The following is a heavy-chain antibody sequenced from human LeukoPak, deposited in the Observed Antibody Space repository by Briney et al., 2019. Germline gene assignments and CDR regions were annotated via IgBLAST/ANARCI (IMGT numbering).Heavy chain of an antibody. CDR1: SGSISSSSYY. CDR3: ARRDAAAGRRIDY. V-gene: IGHV4-39*01. J-gene: IGHJ4*02. CDR2: IYYSGHT. Sequence: SETLSLTCSVSSGSISSSSYYWGWVRQHPGKGLEWIGSIYYSGHTYYNPSLKSRVTISEDTSKNQFSLKLSSVTAADTAVYYCARRDAAAGRRIDYWGQGTLVTVSS. D-gene: IGHD6-13*01.